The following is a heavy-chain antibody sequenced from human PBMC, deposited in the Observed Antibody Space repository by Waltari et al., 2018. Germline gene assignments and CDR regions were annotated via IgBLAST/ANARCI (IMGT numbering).Heavy chain of an antibody. Sequence: QLQLQESGPGLVKPSETLSLTCTVSGGSISSSSYYWGWLRQPPGKGLEWIGSIYYSGSTYYNPSLKSRVTISVDTSKNQFSLKLSSVTAADTAVYYCARSTVTTRGFDLWGRGTLVTVSS. J-gene: IGHJ2*01. CDR2: IYYSGST. D-gene: IGHD4-4*01. V-gene: IGHV4-39*07. CDR1: GGSISSSSYY. CDR3: ARSTVTTRGFDL.